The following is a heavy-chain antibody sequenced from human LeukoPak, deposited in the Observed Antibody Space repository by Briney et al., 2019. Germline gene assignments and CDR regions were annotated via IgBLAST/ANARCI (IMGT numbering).Heavy chain of an antibody. V-gene: IGHV3-30-3*01. CDR3: ARCWLAAAPSYYYYYGMDV. J-gene: IGHJ6*04. CDR1: GFTFSSYA. CDR2: ISYDGSNK. D-gene: IGHD6-13*01. Sequence: PGRSLRLSCAASGFTFSSYAMHWVRQAPGKGLEWVAVISYDGSNKYYADSVKGRFTISRDNSKNTLYLRMNSLRAEDTAVYYCARCWLAAAPSYYYYYGMDVWGKGTTVTVSS.